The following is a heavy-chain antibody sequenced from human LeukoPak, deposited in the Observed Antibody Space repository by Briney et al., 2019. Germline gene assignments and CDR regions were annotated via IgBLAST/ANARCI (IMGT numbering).Heavy chain of an antibody. CDR3: AKGGRACSSTSCKDYYYYMDV. Sequence: GGSLRLSCAASGFTYSSYAMSWVRQAPGKGLEWVSAISGSGGSTYYADSVKGRFTISRDNSKNTLYLQMNSLRAEDTAVYYCAKGGRACSSTSCKDYYYYMDVWGKGTTVTVSS. D-gene: IGHD2-2*01. CDR2: ISGSGGST. V-gene: IGHV3-23*01. CDR1: GFTYSSYA. J-gene: IGHJ6*03.